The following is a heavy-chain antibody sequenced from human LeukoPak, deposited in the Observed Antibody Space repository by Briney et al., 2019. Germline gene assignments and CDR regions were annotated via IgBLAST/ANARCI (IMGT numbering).Heavy chain of an antibody. J-gene: IGHJ4*02. V-gene: IGHV1-58*01. CDR1: GFTFTSSA. CDR3: ATEYSSSWYNY. D-gene: IGHD6-13*01. Sequence: ASVTFSCKASGFTFTSSAVQWVRQARGQRLEWIGWIVVGSGNTNYAQKFQERVTITRDMSTSTAYMELSSLRSEDTAVYYCATEYSSSWYNYWGQGTLVTVSS. CDR2: IVVGSGNT.